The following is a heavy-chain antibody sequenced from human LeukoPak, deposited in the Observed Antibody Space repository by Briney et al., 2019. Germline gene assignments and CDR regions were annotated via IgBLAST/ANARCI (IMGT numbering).Heavy chain of an antibody. Sequence: PGGSLRLSCSVSGFTFSNHWMTWVRQAPGKGLEWVANIKQDGSEKYYVDSVKGRFTISRDNAKDSLYVQMNSLRAEDTAVYYCARDFGYSGYDWYFDYWGQGTLVTVSS. D-gene: IGHD5-12*01. CDR3: ARDFGYSGYDWYFDY. CDR1: GFTFSNHW. CDR2: IKQDGSEK. V-gene: IGHV3-7*01. J-gene: IGHJ4*02.